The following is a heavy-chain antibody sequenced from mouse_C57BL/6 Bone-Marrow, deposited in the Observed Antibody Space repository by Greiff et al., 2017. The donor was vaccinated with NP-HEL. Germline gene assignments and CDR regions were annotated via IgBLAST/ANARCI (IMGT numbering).Heavy chain of an antibody. J-gene: IGHJ2*01. CDR1: GYAFSSSW. CDR2: IYPGDGYT. Sequence: VQRVESGPELVKPGASVKLSCKASGYAFSSSWMNWVKQRPGKGLEWIGRIYPGDGYTNYTGKFKGKATLPADKSSSTASMQLSSLTSEESAVYFSARGEDADYYDSSMDYWGQGTTLTVSS. V-gene: IGHV1-82*01. D-gene: IGHD1-1*01. CDR3: ARGEDADYYDSSMDY.